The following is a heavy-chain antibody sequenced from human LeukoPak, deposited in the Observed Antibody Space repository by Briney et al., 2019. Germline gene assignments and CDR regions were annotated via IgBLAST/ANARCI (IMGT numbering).Heavy chain of an antibody. CDR2: FYYDGST. CDR3: ARESAPVCGGDCYSRAIDY. D-gene: IGHD2-21*02. V-gene: IGHV4-59*01. J-gene: IGHJ4*02. CDR1: GGSISRYY. Sequence: PSEALSLTCTVSGGSISRYYWSWIRQPPGKGLEWIGYFYYDGSTNYNPSLKSRVTISLDTSKNQFSLKLSSVTAADTAVYYCARESAPVCGGDCYSRAIDYWGQGTLVTVSS.